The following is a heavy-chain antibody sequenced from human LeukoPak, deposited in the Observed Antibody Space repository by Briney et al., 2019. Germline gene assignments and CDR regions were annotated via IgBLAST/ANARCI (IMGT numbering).Heavy chain of an antibody. V-gene: IGHV5-10-1*01. J-gene: IGHJ5*02. CDR1: GYSFTSYL. CDR2: IDPSDSYT. Sequence: GESLKISCKGSGYSFTSYLISWVRQMPGKGLEWMGRIDPSDSYTNYSPSFQGHVTISADKSISTAYLQWSSLKASDTAMYYCARHPRVDLFYGDYGSGFDPWGQGTLVTVSS. CDR3: ARHPRVDLFYGDYGSGFDP. D-gene: IGHD4-17*01.